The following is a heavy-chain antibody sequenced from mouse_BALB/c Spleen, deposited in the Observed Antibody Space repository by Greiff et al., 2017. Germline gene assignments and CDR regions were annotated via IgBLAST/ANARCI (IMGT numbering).Heavy chain of an antibody. CDR1: GYAFTSYN. CDR3: ARPYRYDVGYYAMDY. CDR2: IDPYNGGT. J-gene: IGHJ4*01. Sequence: EVQGVESGPELVKPGASVKVSCKASGYAFTSYNMYWVKQSHGKSLEWIGYIDPYNGGTSYNQKFKGKATLTVDKSSSTAYMHLNSLTSEDSAVYYCARPYRYDVGYYAMDYWGQGTSVTVSS. V-gene: IGHV1S135*01. D-gene: IGHD2-14*01.